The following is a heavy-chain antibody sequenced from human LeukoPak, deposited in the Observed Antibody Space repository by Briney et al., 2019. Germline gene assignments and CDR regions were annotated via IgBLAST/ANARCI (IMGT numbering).Heavy chain of an antibody. Sequence: PGGSLRLSCAASGFILNSYWMHWVRQAPGKGLLWVSRISVDGSSTSYADSVKGRFTISRDNAKDTLSQQMNSLRAEDTAVYYCARRSATVRGVPHYWGQGTLVTVSS. CDR1: GFILNSYW. CDR2: ISVDGSST. D-gene: IGHD3-10*01. J-gene: IGHJ4*02. CDR3: ARRSATVRGVPHY. V-gene: IGHV3-74*01.